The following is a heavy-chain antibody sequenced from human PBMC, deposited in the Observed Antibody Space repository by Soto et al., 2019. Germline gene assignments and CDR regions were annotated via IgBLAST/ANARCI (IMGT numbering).Heavy chain of an antibody. Sequence: QVQLQESGPGLVKPSQTLSLTCTVSGGSISSGGYYWSWIRQHPGKGLEWIGYIYYSGSTYYNPSLKSRVTISVDTSKNQFSLKLSSVTAADTAVYYCARESPEYDFVNWFDPRGQGTLVTVSS. V-gene: IGHV4-31*03. J-gene: IGHJ5*02. CDR1: GGSISSGGYY. CDR3: ARESPEYDFVNWFDP. D-gene: IGHD3-3*01. CDR2: IYYSGST.